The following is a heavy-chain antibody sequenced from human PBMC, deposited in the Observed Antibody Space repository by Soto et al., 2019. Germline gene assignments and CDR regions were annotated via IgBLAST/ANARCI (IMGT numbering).Heavy chain of an antibody. V-gene: IGHV4-34*01. CDR1: GGSFSGYY. J-gene: IGHJ6*03. CDR3: SRVGRITMVRGVYYMDV. CDR2: IKHSGST. Sequence: SETLSLTCAVYGGSFSGYYWSWIRQPPGKGLEWIGEIKHSGSTNYNPSLKSRVTISVDTCKNQFSLKLSSVTAADTAVNYWSRVGRITMVRGVYYMDVWGKGTTVTVSS. D-gene: IGHD3-10*01.